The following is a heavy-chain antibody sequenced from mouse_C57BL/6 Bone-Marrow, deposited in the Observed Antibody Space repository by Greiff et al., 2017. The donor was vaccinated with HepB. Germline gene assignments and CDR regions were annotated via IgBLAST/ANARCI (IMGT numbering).Heavy chain of an antibody. J-gene: IGHJ4*01. CDR1: GYTFTDYN. D-gene: IGHD3-2*02. Sequence: EVQLQQSGPELVKPGASVKMSCKASGYTFTDYNMHWVKQSHGKSLEWIGYINPNNGGTSYNQKFKGKATLTVNKSSSTAYMELRSLTSEDSAVYYCASRRQIRLLGYAMDFWGRGTSATVTS. CDR3: ASRRQIRLLGYAMDF. CDR2: INPNNGGT. V-gene: IGHV1-22*01.